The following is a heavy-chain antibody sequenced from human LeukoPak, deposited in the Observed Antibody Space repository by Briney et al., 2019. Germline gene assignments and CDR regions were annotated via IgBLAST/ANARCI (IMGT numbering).Heavy chain of an antibody. CDR1: GFTFDDYA. D-gene: IGHD3-22*01. V-gene: IGHV3-9*01. J-gene: IGHJ3*02. CDR3: AKVDDSSGYGDAFDI. CDR2: ISWNSGSI. Sequence: QTGGSLRLSCAASGFTFDDYAMHWVRQAPGKGLEWVSGISWNSGSIGYADSVRGRFTISRDNAKNSLYLQMNSLRAEDTALYYCAKVDDSSGYGDAFDIWGQGTMVTVSS.